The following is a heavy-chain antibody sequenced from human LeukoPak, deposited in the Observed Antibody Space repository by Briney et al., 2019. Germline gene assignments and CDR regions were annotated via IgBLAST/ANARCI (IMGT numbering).Heavy chain of an antibody. CDR1: GFTFSSYA. J-gene: IGHJ4*02. V-gene: IGHV3-30-3*01. CDR2: ISYDGSNK. Sequence: PGGSLRLSCAASGFTFSSYAMHWVRQAPGKGLEWVAVISYDGSNKYYADSVKGRFTISRDNSKNTLYLQMNSLRAEDTAVYYCARDHLPGYCSGGSCLDFDYWGQGTLVTVSS. D-gene: IGHD2-15*01. CDR3: ARDHLPGYCSGGSCLDFDY.